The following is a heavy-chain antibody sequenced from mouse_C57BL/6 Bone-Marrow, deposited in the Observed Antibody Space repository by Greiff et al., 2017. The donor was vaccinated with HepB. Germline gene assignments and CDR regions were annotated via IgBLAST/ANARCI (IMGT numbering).Heavy chain of an antibody. Sequence: EVQLQQSGPELVKPGASVKISCKASGYTFTDYYMNWVKQSHGKSLEWIGDINPNNGGTSYNQKFKGKATLTVDKSSSTAYMELRSLTSEDSAVYYCASGGTYYFDYGGQGTTLTVSS. D-gene: IGHD5-1*01. J-gene: IGHJ2*01. CDR1: GYTFTDYY. V-gene: IGHV1-26*01. CDR2: INPNNGGT. CDR3: ASGGTYYFDY.